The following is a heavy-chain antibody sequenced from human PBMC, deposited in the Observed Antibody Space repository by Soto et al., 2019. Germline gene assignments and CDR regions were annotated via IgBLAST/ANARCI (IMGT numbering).Heavy chain of an antibody. CDR1: GFTFSSYG. D-gene: IGHD3-22*01. J-gene: IGHJ4*02. V-gene: IGHV3-33*01. CDR3: ARSRPVITPFFDY. CDR2: IWYDRSNK. Sequence: QVQLVESGGGVVQPGRSLRLSCAASGFTFSSYGMHWVRQAPGKGLEWVAVIWYDRSNKYYVDSVKGRLTISRDNSKNTLYLHMNRLRAEDTAVYYCARSRPVITPFFDYWGQGTRVTVSS.